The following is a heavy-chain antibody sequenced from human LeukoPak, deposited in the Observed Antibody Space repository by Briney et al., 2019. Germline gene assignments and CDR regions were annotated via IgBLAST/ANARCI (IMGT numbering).Heavy chain of an antibody. Sequence: SQTLSLTCTVSGDSISSGDYYWSWIRQPAGKGLEWIGRISSSGSTNYNPSLKSRVTISVDTSKNQFSLKLSSVTAADTAVYYCARGAGNFDYWGQGTLVTVSS. J-gene: IGHJ4*02. CDR3: ARGAGNFDY. CDR1: GDSISSGDYY. V-gene: IGHV4-61*02. CDR2: ISSSGST. D-gene: IGHD3-16*01.